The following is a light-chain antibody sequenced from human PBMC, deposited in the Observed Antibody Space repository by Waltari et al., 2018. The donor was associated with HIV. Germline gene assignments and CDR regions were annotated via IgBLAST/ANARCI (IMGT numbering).Light chain of an antibody. CDR1: QSVGSN. CDR3: QQYDNWPLT. J-gene: IGKJ4*01. V-gene: IGKV3-15*01. Sequence: EIVMTQSPATLSMSPGERATLSCRASQSVGSNLAWYQQRPGQAPRLLIYGASTSASGIPARFSGVGSGTDFTVTISSLQSEDFAVYYCQQYDNWPLTFGGGTKVEI. CDR2: GAS.